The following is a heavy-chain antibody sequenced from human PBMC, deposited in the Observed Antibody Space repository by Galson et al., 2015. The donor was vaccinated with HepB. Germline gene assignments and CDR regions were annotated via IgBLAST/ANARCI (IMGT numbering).Heavy chain of an antibody. D-gene: IGHD2-2*03. V-gene: IGHV5-10-1*01. Sequence: QSGAEVKKPGESLRISCKGSGYSFTSYWISWVRQMPGKGLEWMGRIDPSDSYTNYSPSFQGHVTISADKSISTAYLQWSSLKASDTAMYYCARHRVDIVVVPAAVLYYYGMDVWGQGTTVTVSS. CDR3: ARHRVDIVVVPAAVLYYYGMDV. CDR2: IDPSDSYT. CDR1: GYSFTSYW. J-gene: IGHJ6*02.